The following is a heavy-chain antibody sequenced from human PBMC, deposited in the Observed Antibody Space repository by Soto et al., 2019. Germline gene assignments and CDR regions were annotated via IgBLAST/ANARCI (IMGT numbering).Heavy chain of an antibody. V-gene: IGHV3-30-3*01. CDR1: GFTFRNHA. CDR3: ARGDREDILVVVGARPGEYGTAI. J-gene: IGHJ6*02. CDR2: IAHDGSNA. D-gene: IGHD2-15*01. Sequence: QVQLVESGGGVVQPGGSLRLSCAASGFTFRNHAMHWVRQAPGKGLECLAVIAHDGSNAFYRDSVKGRFTVSRDNSKNTLYLYMNSLRSEDPGVYHCARGDREDILVVVGARPGEYGTAIWGQGATVIVSS.